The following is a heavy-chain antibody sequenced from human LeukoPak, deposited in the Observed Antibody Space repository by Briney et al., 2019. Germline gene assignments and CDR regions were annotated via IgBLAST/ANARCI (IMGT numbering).Heavy chain of an antibody. Sequence: SETLSLTCALYGGSFSGYYWSWIRQPPGKGLEWIEEINHSGSTNYSPSLKSRVTISLDTSKNQFSLKLSSVTAADTAVYYCARGSRLTGTFDIWGQGTMVTVSS. J-gene: IGHJ3*02. V-gene: IGHV4-34*01. CDR1: GGSFSGYY. D-gene: IGHD3-9*01. CDR2: INHSGST. CDR3: ARGSRLTGTFDI.